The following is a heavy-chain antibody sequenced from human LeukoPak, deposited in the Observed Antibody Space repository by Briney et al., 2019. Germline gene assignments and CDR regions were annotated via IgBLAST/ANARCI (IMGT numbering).Heavy chain of an antibody. D-gene: IGHD2-2*01. CDR2: MNPNSGNT. Sequence: ASVKVSCKASGYTFTSYDINWVRQATGQGLEWMGWMNPNSGNTGYAQKFQGRVTMTGNTSISTAYMELSSLRSEDTAVYYCARGQIPAAIFGSYYYYGMDVWGQGTTVTVSS. J-gene: IGHJ6*02. CDR1: GYTFTSYD. V-gene: IGHV1-8*01. CDR3: ARGQIPAAIFGSYYYYGMDV.